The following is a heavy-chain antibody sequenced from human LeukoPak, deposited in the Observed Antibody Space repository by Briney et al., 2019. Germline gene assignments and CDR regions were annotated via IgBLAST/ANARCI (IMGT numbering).Heavy chain of an antibody. Sequence: ASETLSLTCTVSGGSIRSFYWSWIRQPPGKGLEWIGYIFYSGSTNYNPSLKSRVTISVDTSKNQFSLELSSVTAADTAVYYCARGQYNWNYWGQGTLVSVSS. D-gene: IGHD1-20*01. CDR2: IFYSGST. V-gene: IGHV4-59*01. CDR3: ARGQYNWNY. J-gene: IGHJ4*02. CDR1: GGSIRSFY.